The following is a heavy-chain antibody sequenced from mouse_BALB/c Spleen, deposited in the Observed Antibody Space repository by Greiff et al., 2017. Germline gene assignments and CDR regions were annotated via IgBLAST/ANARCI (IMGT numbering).Heavy chain of an antibody. CDR3: ARDSFAY. CDR1: GYAFTNYL. J-gene: IGHJ3*01. Sequence: QVQLKESGAELVRPGTSVKVSCKASGYAFTNYLIEWVKQRPGQGLEWIGVINPGSGGTNYNEKFKGKATLTADKSSCTAYMQLSSLTSDDSAVYFCARDSFAYWGQGTLVTVSA. V-gene: IGHV1-54*01. CDR2: INPGSGGT.